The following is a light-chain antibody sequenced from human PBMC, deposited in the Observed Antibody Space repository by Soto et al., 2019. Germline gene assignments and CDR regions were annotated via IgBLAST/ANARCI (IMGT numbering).Light chain of an antibody. CDR2: ATS. CDR3: QQYGDGNSPRYS. CDR1: QSISSIY. J-gene: IGKJ2*03. V-gene: IGKV3-20*01. Sequence: EVVLTQSPGTLSLSPGERVTLSCRASQSISSIYLAWYQQKPGQAPRLVIYATSSRATGIPDRFSGSGSGTDFTLTISRLEPEDFAVYYCQQYGDGNSPRYSFGQGTRVDIK.